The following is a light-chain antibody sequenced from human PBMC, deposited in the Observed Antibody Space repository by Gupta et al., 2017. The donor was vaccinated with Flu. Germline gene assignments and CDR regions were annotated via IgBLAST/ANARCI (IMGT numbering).Light chain of an antibody. CDR2: DAS. J-gene: IGKJ3*01. V-gene: IGKV1-33*01. Sequence: RVTITCQASQDINNYLNWYQQKPGRAPKLLIYDASNLEAGVPSRFSGSGSGTDFTFTISSLQPEDVATYYCQQYDNLPPLFTFGPGTKVDIK. CDR3: QQYDNLPPLFT. CDR1: QDINNY.